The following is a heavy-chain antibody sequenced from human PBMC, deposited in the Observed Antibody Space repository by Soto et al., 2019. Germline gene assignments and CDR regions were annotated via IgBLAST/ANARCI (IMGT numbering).Heavy chain of an antibody. D-gene: IGHD6-13*01. CDR1: GFSFSSYA. Sequence: QVQLVESGGGVVQPGRSLRLSCAASGFSFSSYAMHWVRQAPGKGLEWVGVISYDGSNKYYTDSVKGRFTISRDTSRSTLYLQMNSLRPEDTAVYSCAKHGESEQLMIPYFLDSWGQGTLVTVSS. V-gene: IGHV3-30-3*02. J-gene: IGHJ4*02. CDR2: ISYDGSNK. CDR3: AKHGESEQLMIPYFLDS.